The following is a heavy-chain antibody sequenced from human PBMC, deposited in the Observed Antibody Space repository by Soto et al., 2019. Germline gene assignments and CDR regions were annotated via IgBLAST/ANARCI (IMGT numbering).Heavy chain of an antibody. Sequence: PSETLSLTCTVSGGSINSDKYYWGWVRQPPGRGLEWIAGLYYTGSNFYNPSLKNRVSISVDTSKNQFSLNVYSVTAADTAVYYCVSPPPGLAPLYPPHLDFWGQGVKVTVSS. CDR1: GGSINSDKYY. CDR2: LYYTGSN. CDR3: VSPPPGLAPLYPPHLDF. J-gene: IGHJ4*02. D-gene: IGHD6-19*01. V-gene: IGHV4-39*01.